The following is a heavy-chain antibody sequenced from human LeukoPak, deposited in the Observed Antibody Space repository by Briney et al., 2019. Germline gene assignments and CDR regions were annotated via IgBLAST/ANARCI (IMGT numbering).Heavy chain of an antibody. CDR3: ARGYCSSTSCIESLFDP. Sequence: SQTLSLTCTVSGGSISSGGYYWSWIRQHPGKGLEWIGYIYYSGSTYYNPSLKSRVTISVDTSKNQFSLKLSSVTAADTAVYYCARGYCSSTSCIESLFDPWGQGTLVTVSS. V-gene: IGHV4-31*03. CDR1: GGSISSGGYY. J-gene: IGHJ5*02. CDR2: IYYSGST. D-gene: IGHD2-2*01.